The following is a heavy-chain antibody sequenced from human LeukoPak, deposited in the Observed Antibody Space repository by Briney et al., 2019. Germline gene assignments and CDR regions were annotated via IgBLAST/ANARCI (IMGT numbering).Heavy chain of an antibody. Sequence: SGTLSLTCTVSGGSISSSSYYWGWIRQPPGKGLEWIGSIYYSGSTYYNPSLKSRVTISVDTSKNQFSLKLSSVTAADTAVYYCARQQLASSSWYPGGYFQHWGQGTLVTVSS. CDR2: IYYSGST. V-gene: IGHV4-39*01. J-gene: IGHJ1*01. D-gene: IGHD6-13*01. CDR1: GGSISSSSYY. CDR3: ARQQLASSSWYPGGYFQH.